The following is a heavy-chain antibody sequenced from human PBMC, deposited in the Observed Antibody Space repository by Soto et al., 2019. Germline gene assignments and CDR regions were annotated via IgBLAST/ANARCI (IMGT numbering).Heavy chain of an antibody. D-gene: IGHD2-21*01. CDR1: GFSVSSNY. V-gene: IGHV3-53*01. Sequence: EVQLEESGGGLIQPGESLRLSCVASGFSVSSNYMNWIRQAPGGGLEWVSSLYSGGFSYYADSVQGRFTISRDSSKNTVYLRMNSLRVDDTAVYYCARGGFCGSGSCYFFDSWGQGILVTVSS. CDR2: LYSGGFS. CDR3: ARGGFCGSGSCYFFDS. J-gene: IGHJ4*02.